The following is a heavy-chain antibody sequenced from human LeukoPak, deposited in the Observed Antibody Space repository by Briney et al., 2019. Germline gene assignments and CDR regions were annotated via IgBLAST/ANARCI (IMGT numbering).Heavy chain of an antibody. CDR1: GGSFSGYY. Sequence: PSETLSLTCAVYGGSFSGYYWSWIRQPPGKGLEWIGEMNHSGSTNYNPSLKSRVAISEDTSKNQFSLKLSSVTAADTAVYYCARARRYYYDSSPNWFDPWGQGTLVTVSS. J-gene: IGHJ5*02. V-gene: IGHV4-34*01. CDR3: ARARRYYYDSSPNWFDP. CDR2: MNHSGST. D-gene: IGHD3-22*01.